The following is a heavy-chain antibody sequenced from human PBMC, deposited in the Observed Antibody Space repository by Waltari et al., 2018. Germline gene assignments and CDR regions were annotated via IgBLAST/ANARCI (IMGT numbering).Heavy chain of an antibody. J-gene: IGHJ5*02. V-gene: IGHV4-59*01. CDR3: ARDLLRWFDP. D-gene: IGHD3-16*01. CDR1: GGSISSYY. Sequence: QMQLQESGPGLVKPSETLSLTCTVSGGSISSYYWSWIRQPPGKGLEWIWYIYYSGSTNYNPSLKSRVTISVDTSKNQFSLKLSSVTAADTAVYYCARDLLRWFDPGGQGTLVTVSS. CDR2: IYYSGST.